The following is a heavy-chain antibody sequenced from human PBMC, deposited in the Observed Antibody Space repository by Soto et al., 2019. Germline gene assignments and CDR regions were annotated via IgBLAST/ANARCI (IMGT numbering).Heavy chain of an antibody. CDR3: AKDGRDTGPAPNYYYYGMDV. CDR2: ISGSGGST. Sequence: ESGGGLVQPGGSLRLSCAASGFTFSSYAMSWVRQAPGKGLEWVSAISGSGGSTYYADSVKGRFTISRDNSKNTLYLQMNSLRAEDTAVYYCAKDGRDTGPAPNYYYYGMDVWGQGTTVTVSS. D-gene: IGHD1-26*01. J-gene: IGHJ6*02. CDR1: GFTFSSYA. V-gene: IGHV3-23*01.